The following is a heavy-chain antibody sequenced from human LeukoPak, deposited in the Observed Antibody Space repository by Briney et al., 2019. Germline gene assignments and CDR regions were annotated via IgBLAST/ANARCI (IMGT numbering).Heavy chain of an antibody. CDR1: GFTFSSYA. CDR3: ARSYSSSWYPLDY. CDR2: IWYDGSNK. Sequence: GGSLRLSCAASGFTFSSYAMHWVRQAPGKGLEWVAVIWYDGSNKYYADSVKGRFTISRDNSKNTLYLQMNSLRAEDTAVYYCARSYSSSWYPLDYWGQGTLVTVSS. V-gene: IGHV3-33*08. D-gene: IGHD6-13*01. J-gene: IGHJ4*02.